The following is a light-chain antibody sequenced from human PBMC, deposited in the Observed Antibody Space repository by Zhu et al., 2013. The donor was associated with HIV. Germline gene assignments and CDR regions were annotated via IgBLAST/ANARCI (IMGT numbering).Light chain of an antibody. CDR2: DAS. J-gene: IGKJ5*01. V-gene: IGKV3-11*01. CDR3: QQFFGSSPVT. Sequence: ENVLTQSPGTLSLSPGQRATLSCRASQSVNSYLAWYQQKPGQPPRLLIYDASNRATGIPARFSGSGSGTDFTLTISSLEPEDFAVYYCQQFFGSSPVTFGRGTRLEIK. CDR1: QSVNSY.